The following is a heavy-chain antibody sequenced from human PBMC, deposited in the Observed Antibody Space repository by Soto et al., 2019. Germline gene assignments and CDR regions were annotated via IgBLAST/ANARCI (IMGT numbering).Heavy chain of an antibody. CDR1: GFTFSSYA. D-gene: IGHD6-13*01. J-gene: IGHJ4*02. Sequence: GGSLRLSCAASGFTFSSYAMSWVRQAPGKGLEWVSAISGSGGSTYYADSVKGRFTISRDNSKNTLYLQMNSLRAEDTAVYYCAKAKQIAAAGRPTAFVYWGQGTLVTVSS. CDR3: AKAKQIAAAGRPTAFVY. V-gene: IGHV3-23*01. CDR2: ISGSGGST.